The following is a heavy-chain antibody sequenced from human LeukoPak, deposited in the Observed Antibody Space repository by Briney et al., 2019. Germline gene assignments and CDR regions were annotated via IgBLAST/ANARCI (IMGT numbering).Heavy chain of an antibody. Sequence: KPSETLSLTCTVSGGSISSSSYYWGWIRQPPGKGLEWIGSIYYSGSTYYNPSLKSRVTISVDTSKNQFSLKLSSVTAADTAVYYCARRTRPIDYWGQGTLVTVSS. CDR2: IYYSGST. CDR1: GGSISSSSYY. V-gene: IGHV4-39*01. CDR3: ARRTRPIDY. J-gene: IGHJ4*02.